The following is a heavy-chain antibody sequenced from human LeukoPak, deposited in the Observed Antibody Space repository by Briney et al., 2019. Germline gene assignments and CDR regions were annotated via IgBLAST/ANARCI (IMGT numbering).Heavy chain of an antibody. CDR1: GFTFSSFG. Sequence: PGGSLRLSCTASGFTFSSFGMHWVRQAPGKGLEWVAVIWYDGSHEYYGDSVKGRFTVSRDNAKNSLYLQMNSVRAEDTAMYYCVRDGGYYGPDSWGQGALVSVSS. D-gene: IGHD3-10*01. V-gene: IGHV3-33*01. CDR2: IWYDGSHE. J-gene: IGHJ4*02. CDR3: VRDGGYYGPDS.